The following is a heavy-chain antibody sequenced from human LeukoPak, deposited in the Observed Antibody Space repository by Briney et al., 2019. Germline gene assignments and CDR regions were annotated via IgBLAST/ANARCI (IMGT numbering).Heavy chain of an antibody. CDR3: ARDYCSGGRCYFIDY. D-gene: IGHD2-15*01. Sequence: GGSLRLSCAASGFTFSSYSMNWVRQPPGKGLEWVSYISSSGAIYSADSVKGRFTISRDNAKNSLYLQMNSLRDEDTAVYYCARDYCSGGRCYFIDYWGQGTLVTVSS. J-gene: IGHJ4*02. CDR1: GFTFSSYS. V-gene: IGHV3-48*02. CDR2: ISSSGAI.